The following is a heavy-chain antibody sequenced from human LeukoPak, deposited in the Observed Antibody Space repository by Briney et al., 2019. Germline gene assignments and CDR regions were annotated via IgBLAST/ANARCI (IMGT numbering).Heavy chain of an antibody. V-gene: IGHV3-30*18. Sequence: GRSLRLSCEASGFIFRSYAMHWVRRAPGKGLQWLAFISYDGSKKYYADSVKGLFTISRDNSMNTLDLQMNSLRAEDTAVYYCAKLGYDSSGSPRLVDFWGQGTLVTVSS. CDR1: GFIFRSYA. CDR2: ISYDGSKK. J-gene: IGHJ4*02. CDR3: AKLGYDSSGSPRLVDF. D-gene: IGHD6-19*01.